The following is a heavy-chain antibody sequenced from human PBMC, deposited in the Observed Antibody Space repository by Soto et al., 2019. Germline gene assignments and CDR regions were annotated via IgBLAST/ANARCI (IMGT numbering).Heavy chain of an antibody. Sequence: SETLSLTCTVSGGSISNYYWSWIRQPPGKGLEWIGYIYYSGSTNYNPSLKSRVTISVDTSKNQFSLKLSSVTAADTAVYYCARDPPGYDAFDIWGQGTMVTVSS. J-gene: IGHJ3*02. CDR3: ARDPPGYDAFDI. CDR2: IYYSGST. D-gene: IGHD3-10*01. V-gene: IGHV4-59*01. CDR1: GGSISNYY.